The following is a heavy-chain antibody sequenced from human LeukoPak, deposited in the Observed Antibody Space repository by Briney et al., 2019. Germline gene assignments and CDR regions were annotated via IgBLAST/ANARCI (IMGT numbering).Heavy chain of an antibody. CDR3: AREARQYFDY. D-gene: IGHD6-25*01. CDR1: GFTFSSYS. Sequence: GGSLRLSCAASGFTFSSYSMDWVRQAPGKGLEWVSYISSSSSTIYYADSVKGRFTISRDSAKNSLYLQMNSLRAEDTAVYYCAREARQYFDYWGQGTLVTVSS. CDR2: ISSSSSTI. J-gene: IGHJ4*02. V-gene: IGHV3-48*01.